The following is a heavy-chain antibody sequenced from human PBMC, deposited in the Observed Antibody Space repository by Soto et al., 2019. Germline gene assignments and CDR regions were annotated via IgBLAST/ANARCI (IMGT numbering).Heavy chain of an antibody. CDR3: ARGIVGATRAFDI. CDR2: MNPNSGNT. Sequence: GSAEVSCKASGYTLSRDGIRWVGHGPGQGLEWMGWMNPNSGNTGYAQKFQGRVTMTRNTSISTAYMELSSLRSEDTAVYYCARGIVGATRAFDIWGQGTMVTVPS. J-gene: IGHJ3*02. V-gene: IGHV1-8*02. D-gene: IGHD1-26*01. CDR1: GYTLSRDG.